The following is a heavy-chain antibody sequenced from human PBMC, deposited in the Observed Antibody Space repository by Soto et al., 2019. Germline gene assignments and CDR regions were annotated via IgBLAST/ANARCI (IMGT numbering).Heavy chain of an antibody. Sequence: QVQLQQWGAGLLKPSETLSLTCAVYGGSFSDYYWNWIRQSPGKGLEWIGEVSHSGSTNYNPSLESRVTISVDTSKNQFPLKLSPVTAADTAVYYCARHVPAPISYYYGVDVWRQGTTVTVSS. CDR3: ARHVPAPISYYYGVDV. D-gene: IGHD2-2*01. V-gene: IGHV4-34*01. J-gene: IGHJ6*02. CDR1: GGSFSDYY. CDR2: VSHSGST.